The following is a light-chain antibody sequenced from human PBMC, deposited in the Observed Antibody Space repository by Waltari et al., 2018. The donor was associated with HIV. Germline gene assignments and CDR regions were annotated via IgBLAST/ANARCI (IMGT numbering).Light chain of an antibody. CDR2: SHQ. Sequence: QSVLTQPPSASGSPGPRVTISCSGGSSNIGRNTVNWYQQLPGTAPNLLISSHQQRPPGVPDRFPGSKSGTSASLAISGLQSEDEAEYYCAAWDNSLQCYVFGTGTKVTVL. CDR1: SSNIGRNT. J-gene: IGLJ1*01. CDR3: AAWDNSLQCYV. V-gene: IGLV1-44*01.